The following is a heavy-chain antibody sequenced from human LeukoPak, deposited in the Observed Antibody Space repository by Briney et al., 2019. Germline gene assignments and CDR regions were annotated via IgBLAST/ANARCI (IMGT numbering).Heavy chain of an antibody. CDR3: AKSNGYGLIDI. CDR1: GGSFSGYY. J-gene: IGHJ3*02. D-gene: IGHD3-22*01. V-gene: IGHV4-34*01. Sequence: SETLSLTCAVYGGSFSGYYWNWIRQSPGKGLEWIGEINHSGSTNYSPSLRGRVTISLDTSRNQFSLKLNSVTAADTAVYYCAKSNGYGLIDIWGQGTMVTVSS. CDR2: INHSGST.